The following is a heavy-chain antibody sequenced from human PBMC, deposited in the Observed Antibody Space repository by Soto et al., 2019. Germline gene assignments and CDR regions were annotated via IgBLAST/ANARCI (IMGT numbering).Heavy chain of an antibody. J-gene: IGHJ4*02. CDR3: ARRYDSSGYYQRDFDY. CDR1: GFLLSTSGVG. CDR2: IYWDDDK. Sequence: QITLKESGPTLVKPTQILTLTCTFSGFLLSTSGVGVGWIRQPPGKALEWLALIYWDDDKRYSPSLKSRLTITXXTXKXXVVLTMTNMDPVDTATYYCARRYDSSGYYQRDFDYWGQGTLVTVSS. D-gene: IGHD3-22*01. V-gene: IGHV2-5*02.